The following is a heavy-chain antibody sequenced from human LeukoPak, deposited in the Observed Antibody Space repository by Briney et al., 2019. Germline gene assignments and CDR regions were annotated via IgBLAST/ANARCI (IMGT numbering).Heavy chain of an antibody. CDR1: GGSISSYY. V-gene: IGHV4-59*01. J-gene: IGHJ6*03. D-gene: IGHD6-13*01. CDR2: IYYSGST. CDR3: ARAAAAAGNYYMDV. Sequence: SETLSPTCTVSGGSISSYYWSWIRQPPGKGLEWIGYIYYSGSTNYNPSLKSRVTISVDTSKNQFSLKLSSVTAADTAVYYCARAAAAAGNYYMDVWGKGTTVTVSS.